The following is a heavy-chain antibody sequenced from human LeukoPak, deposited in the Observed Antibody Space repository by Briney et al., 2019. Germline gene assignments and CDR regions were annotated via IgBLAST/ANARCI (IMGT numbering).Heavy chain of an antibody. CDR1: GFTFSSYW. V-gene: IGHV3-7*03. Sequence: GGSLRLSCAASGFTFSSYWMSWVRQAPGKGLEWVANIKQDGSEKYYVDSVKGRFTISRDNAKNSLYLQINSLRAEDTALYYCAKDISLGFRWSTFDFWGQGTLVTVSS. J-gene: IGHJ4*02. CDR2: IKQDGSEK. CDR3: AKDISLGFRWSTFDF. D-gene: IGHD6-13*01.